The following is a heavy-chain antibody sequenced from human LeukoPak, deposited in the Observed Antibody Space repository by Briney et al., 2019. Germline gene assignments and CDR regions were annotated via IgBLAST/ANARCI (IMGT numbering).Heavy chain of an antibody. D-gene: IGHD6-13*01. CDR1: GGSISSYY. CDR3: ARQVAAAGTYYYYYYMDV. Sequence: SETLSLTCTVSGGSISSYYWSWIRQPPGKGLEWIGYIYTSGSTNYNPSLKSRVTISVDTSKNQFSPKLSSVTAADTAVYYCARQVAAAGTYYYYYYMDVWGKGTTVTVSS. V-gene: IGHV4-4*09. J-gene: IGHJ6*03. CDR2: IYTSGST.